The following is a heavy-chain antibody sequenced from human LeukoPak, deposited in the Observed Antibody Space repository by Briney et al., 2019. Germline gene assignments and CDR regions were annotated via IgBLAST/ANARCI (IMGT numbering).Heavy chain of an antibody. J-gene: IGHJ6*03. CDR3: ASTSLAAAGYYYMDV. CDR1: GGSISSYY. CDR2: IYTSGST. D-gene: IGHD6-13*01. V-gene: IGHV4-4*09. Sequence: SETLSLTXTVSGGSISSYYWSWIRQPPGKGLEWIGYIYTSGSTNYNPSLKSRVTISVDTSKNQFSLKLSSVTAADTAVYYCASTSLAAAGYYYMDVWGKGTTVTVSS.